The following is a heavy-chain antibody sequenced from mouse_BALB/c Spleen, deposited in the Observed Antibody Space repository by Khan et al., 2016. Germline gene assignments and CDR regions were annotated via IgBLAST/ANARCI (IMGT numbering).Heavy chain of an antibody. CDR1: GYSITSDYA. CDR3: ARWLDAMDY. CDR2: ISYSGTT. J-gene: IGHJ4*01. D-gene: IGHD2-2*01. Sequence: EVQLQESGPGLVKPSQSLSLPCTVTGYSITSDYAWNWIRQFPGNKLEWMGYISYSGTTTYNPSLKSRISITRDTSKNQFFLQLNSVTTEDTATYYCARWLDAMDYWGQGTSVTVSS. V-gene: IGHV3-2*02.